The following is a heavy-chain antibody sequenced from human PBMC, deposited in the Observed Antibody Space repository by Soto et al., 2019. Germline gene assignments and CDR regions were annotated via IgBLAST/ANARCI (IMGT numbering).Heavy chain of an antibody. Sequence: EVQLVESGGGLVQPGGSLKLSCAASGFTFSGSAMHWVRQASGKGLEWVGRIRSKANSYATAYAASVKGRFTISRDDSKNTAYLQMNSLKTEDTAVYYCTRDSWATDYDFDYWGQGTLVTVSS. CDR3: TRDSWATDYDFDY. CDR1: GFTFSGSA. J-gene: IGHJ4*02. D-gene: IGHD3-16*01. V-gene: IGHV3-73*01. CDR2: IRSKANSYAT.